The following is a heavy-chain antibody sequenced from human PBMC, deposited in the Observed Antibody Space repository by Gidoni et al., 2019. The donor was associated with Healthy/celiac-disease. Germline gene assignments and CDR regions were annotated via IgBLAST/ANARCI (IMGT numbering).Heavy chain of an antibody. D-gene: IGHD5-18*01. CDR3: ARERYREMDTIGGDFDI. Sequence: QVQLVQSGAEVKKPGSSVKVSCTASGGPVSSDAISWVRQAPGHGLEWSGGIIPIFGTANYAQKFKGRVTITADESTSTAYMERSSLRSEDTAVYYGARERYREMDTIGGDFDIWGQGTMVTVSS. CDR2: IIPIFGTA. CDR1: GGPVSSDA. V-gene: IGHV1-69*01. J-gene: IGHJ3*02.